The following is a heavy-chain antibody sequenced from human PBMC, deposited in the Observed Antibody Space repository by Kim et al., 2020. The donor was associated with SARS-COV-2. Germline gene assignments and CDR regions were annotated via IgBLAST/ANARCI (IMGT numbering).Heavy chain of an antibody. Sequence: GGSLRLSCAASRFTFSSYGMHWVRQAPGKGLEWMAVISYDGSNKYYADSVKGRFTISRDNSKNTLYLQMNSLRAEDTAVYYCAKDSSHYVWGNYLPFPFDIWGQGTMVTVSS. D-gene: IGHD3-16*02. CDR3: AKDSSHYVWGNYLPFPFDI. CDR2: ISYDGSNK. CDR1: RFTFSSYG. V-gene: IGHV3-30*18. J-gene: IGHJ3*02.